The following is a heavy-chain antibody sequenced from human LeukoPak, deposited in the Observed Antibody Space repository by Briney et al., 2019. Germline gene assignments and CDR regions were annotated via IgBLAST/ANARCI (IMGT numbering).Heavy chain of an antibody. CDR3: ARDLNYGSGSYYYYYYGMDV. CDR1: GYSFTGYF. J-gene: IGHJ6*02. Sequence: AASVKVSCKASGYSFTGYFMQWVRQAPGQGLEWMGWINPNSGDTNYAQKFQGRVTMTRDTSISTAYMELSRLRSDDTAVYYCARDLNYGSGSYYYYYYGMDVWGQGTTVTVSS. V-gene: IGHV1-2*02. CDR2: INPNSGDT. D-gene: IGHD3-10*01.